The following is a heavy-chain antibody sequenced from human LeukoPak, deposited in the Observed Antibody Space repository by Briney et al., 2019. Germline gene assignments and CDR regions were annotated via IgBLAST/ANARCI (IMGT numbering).Heavy chain of an antibody. CDR1: GFTFDNYA. Sequence: GGSLRLSCAASGFTFDNYAMHWVRQAPGKGREWVSGISWNGGSTGYADSVKGRFTISRDNAKNSLYLQMNSLRAEDTALYYCAKGLRSNRAVAGTDYWGQGTLVTVSS. V-gene: IGHV3-9*01. J-gene: IGHJ4*02. D-gene: IGHD6-19*01. CDR3: AKGLRSNRAVAGTDY. CDR2: ISWNGGST.